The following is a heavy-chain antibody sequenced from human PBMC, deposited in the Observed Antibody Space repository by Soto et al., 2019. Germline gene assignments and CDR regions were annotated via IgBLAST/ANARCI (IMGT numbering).Heavy chain of an antibody. D-gene: IGHD1-26*01. J-gene: IGHJ6*02. CDR2: INHSGST. V-gene: IGHV4-34*01. CDR1: GGSFSGYY. Sequence: QVQLQQWGAGLLKPSETLSLTCAVYGGSFSGYYWSWIRQPPGKGLEWIGEINHSGSTNYNPSLKRRLATSVHTSKNQFSLKLSSVPAAATAVYYCARNGEVRLFRRGPTPTYGMDVWGQGTTVTVSS. CDR3: ARNGEVRLFRRGPTPTYGMDV.